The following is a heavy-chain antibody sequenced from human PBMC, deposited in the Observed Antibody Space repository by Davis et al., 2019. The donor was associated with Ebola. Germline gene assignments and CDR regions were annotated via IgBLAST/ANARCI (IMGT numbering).Heavy chain of an antibody. V-gene: IGHV3-30*03. D-gene: IGHD3-3*01. Sequence: GESLKISCAASGFTFSSYGMHWVRQAPGKGLEWVAVISYDGSNKYYADSVKGRFTISRDNSRSSLYLQMNSLRAEDTAVYYCARVPRFGVAPYYYGMDVWGQGTTVTVSS. CDR3: ARVPRFGVAPYYYGMDV. CDR1: GFTFSSYG. CDR2: ISYDGSNK. J-gene: IGHJ6*02.